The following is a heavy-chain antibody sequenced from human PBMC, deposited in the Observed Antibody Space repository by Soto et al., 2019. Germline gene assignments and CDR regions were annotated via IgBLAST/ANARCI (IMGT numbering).Heavy chain of an antibody. V-gene: IGHV3-15*01. D-gene: IGHD2-15*01. J-gene: IGHJ3*02. CDR2: IKSKTDGGTT. CDR3: TTLVNGGNDAFDI. CDR1: GFTFSNAW. Sequence: GGSLRLSCAASGFTFSNAWMSWVRQAPGKGLEWVGRIKSKTDGGTTDYAAPVKGRFTISRDDSKNMLYLQMNSLKTEDTAVYYCTTLVNGGNDAFDIWGQGTMVTVSS.